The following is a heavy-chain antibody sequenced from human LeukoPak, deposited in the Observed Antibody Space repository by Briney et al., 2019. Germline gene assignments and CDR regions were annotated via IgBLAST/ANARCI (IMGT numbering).Heavy chain of an antibody. J-gene: IGHJ4*02. V-gene: IGHV3-23*01. CDR1: GFTFSSYA. CDR3: AKWTNFWSGYRDYFDY. D-gene: IGHD3-3*01. Sequence: GGSLRLSCAASGFTFSSYAMHWVRQAPGKGLEWVSAISGSGGSTYYADSVKGRFTISRDNSKNTLYLQMNSLRAEDTAVYYCAKWTNFWSGYRDYFDYWGQGTLVTVSS. CDR2: ISGSGGST.